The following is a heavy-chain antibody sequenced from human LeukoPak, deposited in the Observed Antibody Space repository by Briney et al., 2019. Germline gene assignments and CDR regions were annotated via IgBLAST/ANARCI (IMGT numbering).Heavy chain of an antibody. CDR2: IYFSGST. V-gene: IGHV4-4*07. D-gene: IGHD1-7*01. CDR3: ARADSWNYVPLDC. Sequence: SETLSLTCTVSGGSISSYYWSWIRQPAGKGLGWIGHIYFSGSTNYNPSLKSRVTMSVDTSKNQFSLRLSSVTAADTAVYFCARADSWNYVPLDCWGQGTLVTVSA. J-gene: IGHJ4*02. CDR1: GGSISSYY.